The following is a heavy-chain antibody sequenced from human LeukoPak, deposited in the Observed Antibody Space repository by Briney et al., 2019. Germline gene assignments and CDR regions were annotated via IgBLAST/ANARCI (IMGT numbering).Heavy chain of an antibody. J-gene: IGHJ4*02. Sequence: SETLSLTCTVSGGSISSYYWSWIRQPPGKGLEWIGYIYYSGSTNYNPSLKSRVTISVDTSKNQFSLKLSSVTAADTAVYYCARHSIAVAGTHPYYFDYWGQGTLVTVSS. V-gene: IGHV4-59*08. CDR3: ARHSIAVAGTHPYYFDY. CDR2: IYYSGST. D-gene: IGHD6-19*01. CDR1: GGSISSYY.